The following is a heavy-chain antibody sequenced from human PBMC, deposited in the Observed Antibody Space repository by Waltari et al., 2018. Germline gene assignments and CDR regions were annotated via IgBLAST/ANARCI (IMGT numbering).Heavy chain of an antibody. Sequence: QLQLQESGPGLVKPSETLSLTCTVSGGSISSSSYYWGWIRQPPGKGLEWIGSIYYSGSTYYNPSLKSRVTISVDTSKNQCSLKLSSVTAADTAVYYCARAGQQLGIDYWGQGTLVTVSS. CDR2: IYYSGST. CDR1: GGSISSSSYY. CDR3: ARAGQQLGIDY. D-gene: IGHD6-13*01. V-gene: IGHV4-39*07. J-gene: IGHJ4*02.